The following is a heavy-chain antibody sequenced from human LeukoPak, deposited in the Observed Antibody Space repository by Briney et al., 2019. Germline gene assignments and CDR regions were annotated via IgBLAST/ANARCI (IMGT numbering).Heavy chain of an antibody. CDR2: FDPEDGET. V-gene: IGHV1-24*01. CDR3: AREDSVTALYDY. D-gene: IGHD2-21*02. CDR1: VYTLTELS. J-gene: IGHJ4*02. Sequence: GASVKVSCKVSVYTLTELSMHWVRQAPGKGLEWMGGFDPEDGETIYAQKFQGRVTMTRDTSTSTVYMELSSLRSEDTAVYYCAREDSVTALYDYWGQGTLVTVSS.